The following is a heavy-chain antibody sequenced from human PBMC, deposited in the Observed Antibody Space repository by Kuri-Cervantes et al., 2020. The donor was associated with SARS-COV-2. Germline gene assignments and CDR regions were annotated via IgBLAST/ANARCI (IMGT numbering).Heavy chain of an antibody. CDR1: GFTFSSYS. CDR3: ASAPIAAAGYFDY. J-gene: IGHJ4*02. V-gene: IGHV3-66*01. Sequence: GESLKISCAASGFTFSSYSMNWVRQAPGKGLEWVSVIYSGGSTYYADSVKGRFTISRDNSKNTLYLQMNSLRAEDTAVYYCASAPIAAAGYFDYWGQGTLVTVSS. D-gene: IGHD6-13*01. CDR2: IYSGGST.